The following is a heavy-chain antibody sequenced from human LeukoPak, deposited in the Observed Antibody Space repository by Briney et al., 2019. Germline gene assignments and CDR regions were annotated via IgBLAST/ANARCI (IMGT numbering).Heavy chain of an antibody. CDR3: ARDKWLDY. V-gene: IGHV3-48*02. CDR1: GFTFSNYH. J-gene: IGHJ4*02. D-gene: IGHD5-24*01. CDR2: ITISSTTR. Sequence: GGSLRLSCAASGFTFSNYHTNWVRQAPGKGLEWISYITISSTTRYYADSVKGRFIVSRDNAKNSLYLQMNSLRDEDTAVYYCARDKWLDYWGQGSLVTVSS.